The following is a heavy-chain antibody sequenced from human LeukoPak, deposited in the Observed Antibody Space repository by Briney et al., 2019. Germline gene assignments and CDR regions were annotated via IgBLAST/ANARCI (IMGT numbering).Heavy chain of an antibody. J-gene: IGHJ1*01. V-gene: IGHV1-3*04. D-gene: IGHD3-10*01. Sequence: ASVEVSCKASGYTFTDYGMHWVRQAPGQGLEWMAGINTGNGNAKYSEKFQGRVTITRDTSASTAYMDLSSLRSEDTAVYYCARVPLHDSNKYYYPHWGQGTVVTVSS. CDR3: ARVPLHDSNKYYYPH. CDR1: GYTFTDYG. CDR2: INTGNGNA.